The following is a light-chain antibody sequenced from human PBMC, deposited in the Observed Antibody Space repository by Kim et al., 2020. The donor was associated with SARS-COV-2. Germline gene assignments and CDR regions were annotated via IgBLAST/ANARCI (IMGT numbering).Light chain of an antibody. CDR3: QTWGTGIRV. Sequence: QLVLTQSPSASASLGASVKLTCTLSSGHSSYAIAWHQQQPEKGPRYLMKLNSDGSHSKGDGIPDRFSGSTSGAERYLTISSLQSADEADYYCQTWGTGIRVFGGGTQLTVL. CDR2: LNSDGSH. J-gene: IGLJ3*02. CDR1: SGHSSYA. V-gene: IGLV4-69*01.